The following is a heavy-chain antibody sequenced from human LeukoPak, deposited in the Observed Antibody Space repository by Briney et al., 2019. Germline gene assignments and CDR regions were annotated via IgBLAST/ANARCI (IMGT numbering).Heavy chain of an antibody. D-gene: IGHD6-19*01. V-gene: IGHV3-23*01. CDR3: AKVRVAGHDAFDI. Sequence: GGSLRPSCAASGFTFSSYAMSWVRQAPGKGLEWVSAISGSGGSTYYADSVKGRFAISRDNSKNTLYLQMNSLRAEDTAVYYCAKVRVAGHDAFDIWGQGTMVTVSS. J-gene: IGHJ3*02. CDR1: GFTFSSYA. CDR2: ISGSGGST.